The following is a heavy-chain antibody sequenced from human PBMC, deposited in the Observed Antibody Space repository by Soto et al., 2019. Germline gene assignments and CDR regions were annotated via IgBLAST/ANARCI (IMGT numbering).Heavy chain of an antibody. CDR3: GREKFDNRTYDRHPGRPYGMDV. Sequence: SVKVSCKASGYTFTSYGISWVRQAPGQGLEWMGGIIPIFGTANYAQKFQGRVTITADESTSTAYMELSSLRSEDTAVYYCGREKFDNRTYDRHPGRPYGMDVWGQGTTVTVSS. D-gene: IGHD3-9*01. CDR1: GYTFTSYG. J-gene: IGHJ6*02. V-gene: IGHV1-69*13. CDR2: IIPIFGTA.